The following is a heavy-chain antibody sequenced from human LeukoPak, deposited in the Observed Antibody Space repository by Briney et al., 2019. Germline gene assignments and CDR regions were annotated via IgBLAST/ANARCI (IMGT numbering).Heavy chain of an antibody. CDR3: ARDAKDYYDSSGYY. CDR2: IKEDGSEK. J-gene: IGHJ4*02. D-gene: IGHD3-22*01. V-gene: IGHV3-7*01. CDR1: GFTFSRSW. Sequence: PGGSLRLTCAASGFTFSRSWMSWVRQAPGKGLEGVANIKEDGSEKYYVDSVKGRITISRDNARNLLYLQMNSLRAEDTAVYFCARDAKDYYDSSGYYRGQGTLVTVSS.